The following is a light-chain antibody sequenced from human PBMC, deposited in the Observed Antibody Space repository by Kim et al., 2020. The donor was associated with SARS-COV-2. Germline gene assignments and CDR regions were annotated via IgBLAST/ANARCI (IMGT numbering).Light chain of an antibody. Sequence: SVKLTCTLSSGHSRYAIAWHQQQPEKGPRYLMKLNSDGSHSKGDGSPDRFSGSSSGAERYLTISSLQSEDEADYYCQTWGTGILVVFGGGTQLTVL. CDR1: SGHSRYA. CDR2: LNSDGSH. V-gene: IGLV4-69*01. J-gene: IGLJ2*01. CDR3: QTWGTGILVV.